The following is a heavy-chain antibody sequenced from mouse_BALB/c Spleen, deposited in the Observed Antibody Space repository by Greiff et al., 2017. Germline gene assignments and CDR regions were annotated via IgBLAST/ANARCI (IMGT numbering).Heavy chain of an antibody. CDR3: ARQHYGSSYYFDY. CDR1: GFTFSSYA. Sequence: EVMLVESGGGLVKPGGSLKLSCAASGFTFSSYAMSWVRQTPEKRLEWVATISSGGSYTYYPDSVKGRFTISRDNAKNTLYLQMSSLRSEDTAMYYCARQHYGSSYYFDYWGQGTTLTVSS. V-gene: IGHV5-9-3*01. J-gene: IGHJ2*01. D-gene: IGHD1-1*01. CDR2: ISSGGSYT.